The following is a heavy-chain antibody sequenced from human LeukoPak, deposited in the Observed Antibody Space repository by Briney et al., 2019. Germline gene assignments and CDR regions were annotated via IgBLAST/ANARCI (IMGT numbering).Heavy chain of an antibody. V-gene: IGHV7-4-1*02. CDR1: GYILTNYA. CDR3: ARDRASYYYYMDV. CDR2: INTNTRNP. Sequence: ASVKVFCKASGYILTNYAMNWVRQAPGQGLEWMGWINTNTRNPTYAQGFTGRFVFSLDTSVSTAYLQISSLKAEDTAVYYSARDRASYYYYMDVWGKGTTVTVSS. J-gene: IGHJ6*03.